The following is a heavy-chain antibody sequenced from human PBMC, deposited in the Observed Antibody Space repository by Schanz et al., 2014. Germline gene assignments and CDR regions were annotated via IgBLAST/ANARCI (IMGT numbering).Heavy chain of an antibody. CDR1: RFTVTNAW. V-gene: IGHV3-23*04. CDR3: ANNWNLDY. Sequence: EAHLVESGGGLVKPGGSLTLSCAASRFTVTNAWMSWVRQAPGKGLEWVSLISDSGDTAYYADSVRGRFTISRDNSKNTRYLQMNSLRAEDTAVYYCANNWNLDYWGQGTLVTVSS. D-gene: IGHD1-20*01. J-gene: IGHJ4*02. CDR2: ISDSGDTA.